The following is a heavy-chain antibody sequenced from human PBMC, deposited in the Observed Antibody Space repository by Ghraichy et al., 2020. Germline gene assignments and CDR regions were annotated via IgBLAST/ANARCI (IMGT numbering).Heavy chain of an antibody. D-gene: IGHD3-16*01. Sequence: GESLNISCAASGFTFSSYAMSWVRQAPGKGLEWVSAISGSGGSTYYADSVKGRFTISRDNSKNTLYLQMNSLRAEDTAVYYCVPLGGPYYFDYWGQGTLVTVSS. CDR1: GFTFSSYA. CDR3: VPLGGPYYFDY. CDR2: ISGSGGST. V-gene: IGHV3-23*01. J-gene: IGHJ4*02.